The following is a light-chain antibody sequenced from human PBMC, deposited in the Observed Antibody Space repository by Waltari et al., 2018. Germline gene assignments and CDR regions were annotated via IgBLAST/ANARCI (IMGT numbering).Light chain of an antibody. CDR1: SSDVGTYNY. V-gene: IGLV2-14*03. CDR3: SSYISSSTLEL. CDR2: DVS. J-gene: IGLJ2*01. Sequence: QSALTQPASVSGSPGQSITISCTGTSSDVGTYNYVSWYQQHPGKAPQLMIFDVSIRPSGVSNRFSGSKSGNTASLAISVLQAEDEADYYCSSYISSSTLELFGGGTSLTVL.